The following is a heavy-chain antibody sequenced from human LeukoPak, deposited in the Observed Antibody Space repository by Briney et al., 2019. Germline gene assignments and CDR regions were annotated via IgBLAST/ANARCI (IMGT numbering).Heavy chain of an antibody. J-gene: IGHJ5*02. CDR2: INWSGGST. V-gene: IGHV3-20*01. CDR3: ARDVGYEYFWFDP. Sequence: GGSLRLSCAASGFTFENYGMSWVRQVPGKGLEWVSGINWSGGSTDYANSVKGRFTISRDNAKTSVYLQMNNLRAEDTALYHCARDVGYEYFWFDPWGQGTLVTVSS. CDR1: GFTFENYG. D-gene: IGHD5-12*01.